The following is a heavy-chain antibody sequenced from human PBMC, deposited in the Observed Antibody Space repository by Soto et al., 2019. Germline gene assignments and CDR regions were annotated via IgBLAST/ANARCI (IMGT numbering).Heavy chain of an antibody. CDR2: VCDSGST. J-gene: IGHJ6*04. CDR1: GGSISSSSYY. V-gene: IGHV4-39*07. Sequence: SETLSLTCTVSGGSISSSSYYWGWIRQPPGKGLEWIGSVCDSGSTCYNPSLQSRVTISEDTSNNRFSLTLSSVTATDTAVYYCARDRSRNLDVWGKGTTVTVSS. CDR3: ARDRSRNLDV.